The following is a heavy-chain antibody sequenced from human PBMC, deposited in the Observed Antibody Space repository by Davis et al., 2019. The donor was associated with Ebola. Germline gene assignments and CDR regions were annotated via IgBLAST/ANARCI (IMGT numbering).Heavy chain of an antibody. J-gene: IGHJ6*02. CDR1: GFTFTSSA. D-gene: IGHD3-22*01. V-gene: IGHV1-58*02. CDR3: ASNYYDSSGYYINYYYGMDV. Sequence: SVKVSCKASGFTFTSSAMQWVRQARGQRLEWIGWIVVGSGNTNYAQKFQGRVTITADNSTSTAYMELRSLRSEDTAVYYCASNYYDSSGYYINYYYGMDVWGQGTTVTVSS. CDR2: IVVGSGNT.